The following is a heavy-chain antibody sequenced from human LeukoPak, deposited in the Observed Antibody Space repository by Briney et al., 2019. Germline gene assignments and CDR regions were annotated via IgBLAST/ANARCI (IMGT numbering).Heavy chain of an antibody. V-gene: IGHV4-39*07. D-gene: IGHD2-2*01. CDR1: GGSISSSSYY. J-gene: IGHJ5*02. Sequence: PSETLSLTCTVSGGSISSSSYYWGWIRQPPGKGLEWIGSIYYSGSTYYNPSLKSRVTISVDTSKNQFSLKLSSVTAADTAVYYCARDLYCSSTTCYWFDLWGQGTLVTVSS. CDR2: IYYSGST. CDR3: ARDLYCSSTTCYWFDL.